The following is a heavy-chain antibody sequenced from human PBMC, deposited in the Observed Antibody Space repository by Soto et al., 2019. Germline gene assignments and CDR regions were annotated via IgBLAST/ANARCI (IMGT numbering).Heavy chain of an antibody. V-gene: IGHV2-5*02. CDR2: IYWDNDK. J-gene: IGHJ4*02. CDR3: ARSLWFGELH. Sequence: QITLKESGPPLVKPTQTLTLTCSFSGFSLSTTGVGVGWIRQSRGKALEWLAIIYWDNDKRYSPSLKSRVTITKDTSKNQVVLTVTNMDPVDTGTYYCARSLWFGELHWGQGALVTVSS. CDR1: GFSLSTTGVG. D-gene: IGHD3-10*01.